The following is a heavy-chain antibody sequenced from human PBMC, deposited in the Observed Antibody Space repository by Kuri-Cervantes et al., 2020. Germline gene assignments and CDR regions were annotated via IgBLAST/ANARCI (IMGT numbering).Heavy chain of an antibody. J-gene: IGHJ4*02. CDR3: ARGGSYSSSVSQNDY. CDR2: ISNSANTI. D-gene: IGHD6-6*01. V-gene: IGHV3-11*04. CDR1: GFTFSNYY. Sequence: GGSLRLSCAASGFTFSNYYMSWIRQAPGKGLEWISYISNSANTILYADSVKGRFTISRDNAKNSLYLQMNSLRAEDTAVYYCARGGSYSSSVSQNDYWGQGTLVTVSS.